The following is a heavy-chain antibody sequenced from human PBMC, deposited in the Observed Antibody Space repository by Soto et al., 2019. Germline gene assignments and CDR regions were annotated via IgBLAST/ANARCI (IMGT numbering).Heavy chain of an antibody. J-gene: IGHJ4*02. V-gene: IGHV3-30*18. D-gene: IGHD2-8*02. CDR3: AKDVVRLGAGGHYFDF. Sequence: QVQLVESGGGVVQPGRSLRLSCAASGFTFSTDGIHWVRQAPGKGLEWVSFISYDGSSKYHADSVRGRFTISRDNSKNTLYLQLISLRAEDTAVYYCAKDVVRLGAGGHYFDFWGQGTLVTVSS. CDR2: ISYDGSSK. CDR1: GFTFSTDG.